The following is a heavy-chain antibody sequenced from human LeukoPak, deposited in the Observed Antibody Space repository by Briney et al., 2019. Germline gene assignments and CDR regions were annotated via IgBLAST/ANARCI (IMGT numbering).Heavy chain of an antibody. V-gene: IGHV3-15*07. CDR2: IRSKIDGGAT. D-gene: IGHD2-21*01. J-gene: IGHJ4*02. CDR3: YTSITDY. CDR1: GFNVNNAW. Sequence: GGSLRLSCAASGFNVNNAWMSRVRQAPGKGLEWVGRIRSKIDGGATDYAAPVKSRFTISRDDSKNTLYLQINSLKIEDTAMYYCYTSITDYWGQGTLVTVSS.